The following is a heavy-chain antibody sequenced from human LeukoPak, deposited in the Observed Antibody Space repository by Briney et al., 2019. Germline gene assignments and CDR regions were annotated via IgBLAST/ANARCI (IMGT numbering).Heavy chain of an antibody. J-gene: IGHJ3*02. CDR3: ARDRITMIVGNAFDI. CDR1: GFTFSSYW. Sequence: GGSLRLSCAASGFTFSSYWMSWVRQAPGKGLEWVANIKQDGSERYYVDSVKGRFTISRDNAKNSLYLQMNSLRAEDTAVYYCARDRITMIVGNAFDIWGQGTMVTVSS. CDR2: IKQDGSER. D-gene: IGHD3-22*01. V-gene: IGHV3-7*01.